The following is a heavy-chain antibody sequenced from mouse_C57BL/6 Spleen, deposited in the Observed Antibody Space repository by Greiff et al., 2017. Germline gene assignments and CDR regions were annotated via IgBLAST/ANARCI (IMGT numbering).Heavy chain of an antibody. V-gene: IGHV1-63*01. CDR3: ARWYDNYALDY. CDR2: IYPGGGYT. Sequence: QVQLQQSGAELVRPGTSVKMSCKASGYTFTNYWIGWAKQRPGHGLEWIGDIYPGGGYTNYNEKFKGKATLTADKASSTAYMQFSSLTSEDSAIYYCARWYDNYALDYWGQGTTLTVSS. CDR1: GYTFTNYW. D-gene: IGHD2-10*02. J-gene: IGHJ2*01.